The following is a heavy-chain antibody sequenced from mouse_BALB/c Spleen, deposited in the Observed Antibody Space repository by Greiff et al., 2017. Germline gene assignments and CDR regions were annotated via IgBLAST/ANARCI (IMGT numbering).Heavy chain of an antibody. Sequence: EVQRVESGGGLVKPGGSLKLSCAASGFTFSSYAMSWVRQSPEKRLEWVAEISSGGSYTYYPDTVTGRFTISRDNAKNTLYLEMSSLRSEDTAMYYCAREAYEAYWGQGTLVTVSA. CDR2: ISSGGSYT. J-gene: IGHJ3*01. CDR1: GFTFSSYA. V-gene: IGHV5-9-4*01. CDR3: AREAYEAY. D-gene: IGHD1-1*01.